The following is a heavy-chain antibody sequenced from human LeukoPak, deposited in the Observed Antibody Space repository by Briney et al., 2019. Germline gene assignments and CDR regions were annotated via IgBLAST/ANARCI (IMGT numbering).Heavy chain of an antibody. Sequence: SQTLSLTCAISGDSVSTNSAAWNWIRQSPPRGLEWLGRTYYRSKWYHDYAVSVKSRITINSDTSKNQFSLQLNSVSPEDTAVYYCARDRDYYDTSGYHTYYFDYWGQGTLVTVSS. V-gene: IGHV6-1*01. CDR1: GDSVSTNSAA. J-gene: IGHJ4*02. CDR2: TYYRSKWYH. CDR3: ARDRDYYDTSGYHTYYFDY. D-gene: IGHD3-22*01.